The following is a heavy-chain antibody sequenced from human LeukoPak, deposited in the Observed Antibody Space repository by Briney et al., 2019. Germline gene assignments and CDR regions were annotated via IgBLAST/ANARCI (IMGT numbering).Heavy chain of an antibody. J-gene: IGHJ6*02. CDR3: ARDYRFFQEQVGPYYSYGLDV. D-gene: IGHD6-13*01. V-gene: IGHV1-2*02. CDR2: INPNSGGT. Sequence: ASVKVSCKASGYTFTGYSIHWVRQAPGQGLEWMGGINPNSGGTNYAQKFQGRVTMTRDTSINTAYMELSRLRSDDTAVYYCARDYRFFQEQVGPYYSYGLDVWGQGITVTVSS. CDR1: GYTFTGYS.